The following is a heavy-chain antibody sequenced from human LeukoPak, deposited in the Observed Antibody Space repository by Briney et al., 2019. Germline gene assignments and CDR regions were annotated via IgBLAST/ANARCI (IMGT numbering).Heavy chain of an antibody. Sequence: PGGSLRLSCAASGFTFRNYSMNWVRQAPGKGLEWVSGISDSGGTTDYADSVKGRFAISRDNSNNTLYLQMNSLRAEDTAVYYRAKARSGSSSSCYNYWGQGTLVTVSS. V-gene: IGHV3-23*01. CDR3: AKARSGSSSSCYNY. CDR2: ISDSGGTT. D-gene: IGHD2-2*02. CDR1: GFTFRNYS. J-gene: IGHJ4*02.